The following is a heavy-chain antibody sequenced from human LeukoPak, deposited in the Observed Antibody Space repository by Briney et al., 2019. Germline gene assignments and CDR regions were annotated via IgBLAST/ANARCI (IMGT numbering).Heavy chain of an antibody. V-gene: IGHV3-30*02. Sequence: GGSLGLSCAASGFTFSSYGMHWVRQAPGKGLEWVAFIRYDGSNKYHADSVKGRFTISRDNSKNMMYLQMNSLRAEDTAVYYCAKDTVKVATIRRVPHYMDVWGKGTTVTISS. J-gene: IGHJ6*03. D-gene: IGHD5-12*01. CDR3: AKDTVKVATIRRVPHYMDV. CDR1: GFTFSSYG. CDR2: IRYDGSNK.